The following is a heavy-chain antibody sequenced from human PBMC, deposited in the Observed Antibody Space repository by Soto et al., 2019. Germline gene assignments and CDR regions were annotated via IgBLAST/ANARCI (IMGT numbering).Heavy chain of an antibody. J-gene: IGHJ4*02. CDR2: IYYSGST. CDR3: ARDGGYGSGSYRFDY. Sequence: TLSLTCTVSGGSNSSGGYYWSWIRQHPGKGLEWIGYIYYSGSTNYNPSLKSRVTISVDTSKNQFSLKLSSVTAADTAMYYCARDGGYGSGSYRFDYWGRGTLVTVSS. CDR1: GGSNSSGGYY. V-gene: IGHV4-31*03. D-gene: IGHD3-10*01.